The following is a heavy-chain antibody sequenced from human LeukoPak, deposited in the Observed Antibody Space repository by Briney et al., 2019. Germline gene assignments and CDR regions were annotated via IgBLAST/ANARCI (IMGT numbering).Heavy chain of an antibody. V-gene: IGHV3-30*02. D-gene: IGHD2-15*01. CDR1: GSTFSTFG. CDR3: AAHQGYCSGGGCGPY. CDR2: IGNDGSNK. Sequence: PGGSLRLSCAASGSTFSTFGMHWVRQAPGKGLEWLAFIGNDGSNKYYVDSVKGRFTISRDNSKNTLYLQMNTLRAEDTAVYHCAAHQGYCSGGGCGPYWGQGTQVTVSS. J-gene: IGHJ4*02.